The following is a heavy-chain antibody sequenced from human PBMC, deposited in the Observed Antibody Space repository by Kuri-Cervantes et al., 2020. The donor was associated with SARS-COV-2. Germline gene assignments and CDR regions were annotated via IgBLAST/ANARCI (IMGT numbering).Heavy chain of an antibody. CDR1: GGSISSSSYY. J-gene: IGHJ6*02. V-gene: IGHV4-39*07. CDR3: ARGHVGTVVTPFYYYYGMDV. Sequence: SETLSLTCTVSGGSISSSSYYWGWIRQPPGKGLEWIGSIYYSGSTYYNPSLKSRVTISVDTSKNQFSLKLSSVTAADTAVYYCARGHVGTVVTPFYYYYGMDVWGQGTMVTVSS. CDR2: IYYSGST. D-gene: IGHD4-23*01.